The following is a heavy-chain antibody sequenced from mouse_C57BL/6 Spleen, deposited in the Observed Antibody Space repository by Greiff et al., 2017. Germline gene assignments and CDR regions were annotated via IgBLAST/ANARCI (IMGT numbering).Heavy chain of an antibody. D-gene: IGHD1-1*01. CDR1: GFNIKNTY. Sequence: EVKLVESVAELVRPGASVKLSCTASGFNIKNTYMHWVKQRPEQGLEWIGRIDPANGNTKYAPKFQGKATITADTSSNTAYLQLSSLTSEDTAIYYCARGYYYGSSSWFAYWGQGTLVTVSA. CDR2: IDPANGNT. J-gene: IGHJ3*01. CDR3: ARGYYYGSSSWFAY. V-gene: IGHV14-3*01.